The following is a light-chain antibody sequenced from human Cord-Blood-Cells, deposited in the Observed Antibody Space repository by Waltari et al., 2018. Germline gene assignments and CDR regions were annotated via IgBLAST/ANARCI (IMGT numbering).Light chain of an antibody. CDR1: QSLLHSNGYNY. V-gene: IGKV2-28*01. Sequence: IVMTQPPLTLPVTPGEAASISCRSSQSLLHSNGYNYLDWYLEKPGQSPQLLIYLGSNRASGVPDRFSGSGSGTDFTLKISRVEAEDVGVYYCMQALQTPRTFGQGTKVEIK. CDR2: LGS. CDR3: MQALQTPRT. J-gene: IGKJ1*01.